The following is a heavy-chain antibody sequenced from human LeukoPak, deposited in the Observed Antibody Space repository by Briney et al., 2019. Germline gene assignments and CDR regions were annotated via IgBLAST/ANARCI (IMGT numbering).Heavy chain of an antibody. Sequence: SVKVSCKASGGTFSSYAISWVRQAPGQGLEWMGGIIPIFGTANYAQKFQGRVTITADESTSTAYMELSSPRSEDTAVYYCARVTIFGVVLDAFDIWGQGTMVTVSS. J-gene: IGHJ3*02. CDR1: GGTFSSYA. V-gene: IGHV1-69*13. CDR2: IIPIFGTA. CDR3: ARVTIFGVVLDAFDI. D-gene: IGHD3-3*01.